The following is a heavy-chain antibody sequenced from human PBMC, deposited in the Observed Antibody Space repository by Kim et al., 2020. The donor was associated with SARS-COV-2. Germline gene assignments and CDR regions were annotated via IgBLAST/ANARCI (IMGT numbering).Heavy chain of an antibody. CDR2: ISASSGNT. D-gene: IGHD3-22*01. J-gene: IGHJ4*02. Sequence: ASVKVSCKASGYTFSNYDINWVRQAPGQGLEWVGWISASSGNTNSAQRVQGRVTMTTDTSTSTAYLELRSLRSDDTAIYYCARDVYPTSSSYYYDVQYWGQETLVTVSS. CDR3: ARDVYPTSSSYYYDVQY. V-gene: IGHV1-18*01. CDR1: GYTFSNYD.